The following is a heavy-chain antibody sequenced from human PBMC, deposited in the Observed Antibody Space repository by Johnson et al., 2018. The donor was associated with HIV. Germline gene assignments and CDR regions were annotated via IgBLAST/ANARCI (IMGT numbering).Heavy chain of an antibody. J-gene: IGHJ3*02. V-gene: IGHV3-13*01. Sequence: MLLVESGGGLVQPGGSLRLSCAASGFTFSRYVMHWVRQPTGKGLEWVSTIGTAGDTYYPGSVKGRFTISRENAKNSLYLQMNNLRAEDTALYFCARDRGYSGYDWGAFDIWGQGTMVTVSS. CDR1: GFTFSRYV. CDR2: IGTAGDT. D-gene: IGHD5-12*01. CDR3: ARDRGYSGYDWGAFDI.